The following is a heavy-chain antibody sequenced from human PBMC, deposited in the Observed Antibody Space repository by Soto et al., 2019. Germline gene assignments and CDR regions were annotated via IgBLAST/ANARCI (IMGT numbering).Heavy chain of an antibody. V-gene: IGHV1-18*01. CDR2: ISAYNGNT. J-gene: IGHJ4*02. D-gene: IGHD3-22*01. CDR1: GYTFTSYG. CDR3: AISTTYYYDSSGYFPRY. Sequence: ASVKVSCKASGYTFTSYGISWVRQAPGQGLEWMGWISAYNGNTNYAQKLQGRVTMTTDTSTSTAYMELRSLRSDDTAVYYCAISTTYYYDSSGYFPRYWGQGTMVTVS.